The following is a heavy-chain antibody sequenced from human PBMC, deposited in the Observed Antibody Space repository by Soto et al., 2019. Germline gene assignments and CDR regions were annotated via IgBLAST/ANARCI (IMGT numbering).Heavy chain of an antibody. J-gene: IGHJ5*02. CDR1: GGTFSSYA. D-gene: IGHD6-19*01. CDR2: IIPIFGTA. CDR3: TTAHNKTKDIAVAAPHRFDP. Sequence: SVKVSCKASGGTFSSYAISWVRQAPGQGLEWMGGIIPIFGTANYAQKFLGMVTITADKSASTAYMELRSLRSEDTAVCYSTTAHNKTKDIAVAAPHRFDPSHQRTLVT. V-gene: IGHV1-69*06.